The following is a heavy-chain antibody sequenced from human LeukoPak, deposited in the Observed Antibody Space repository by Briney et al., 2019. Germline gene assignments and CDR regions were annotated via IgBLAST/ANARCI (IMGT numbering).Heavy chain of an antibody. CDR3: ARRSAWGDDAFDI. J-gene: IGHJ3*02. CDR1: GSSVSNHW. CDR2: ISSRGYT. D-gene: IGHD3-10*01. V-gene: IGHV4-4*07. Sequence: SETLSLTCTVSGSSVSNHWWIWIRQPAGKGLEWIGRISSRGYTNYNPSLKSRVTISVDTSKNQFSLKLSSVTAADTAVYYCARRSAWGDDAFDIWGQGTMVTVSS.